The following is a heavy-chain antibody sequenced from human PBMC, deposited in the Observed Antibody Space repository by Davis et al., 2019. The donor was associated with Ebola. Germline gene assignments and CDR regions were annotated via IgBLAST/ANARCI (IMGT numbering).Heavy chain of an antibody. CDR1: GFTFSSYW. V-gene: IGHV3-23*01. D-gene: IGHD7-27*01. Sequence: GGSLRLSCEASGFTFSSYWMSWVRQGPGKGLEWVSGISGSGDSTYYADSVKGRFTISRDNSKNTLYLQMNSLRAEDTAVYYCASQTAVKLGIGYYYGMDVWGQGTTVTVSS. J-gene: IGHJ6*02. CDR3: ASQTAVKLGIGYYYGMDV. CDR2: ISGSGDST.